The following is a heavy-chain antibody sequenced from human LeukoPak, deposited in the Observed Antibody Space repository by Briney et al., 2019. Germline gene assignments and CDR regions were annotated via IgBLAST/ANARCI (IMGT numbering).Heavy chain of an antibody. J-gene: IGHJ2*01. Sequence: GGSLRLSCAASGFDFSSFSMNWVRQAPGKGLEWVANIKQDGSEKYYVDSVKGRFTISRDNAKNSLYLQMNSLRAEDTAVYYCARPGTYDFWSGYYSIQVPNTNWYFDLWGRGTLVTVSS. V-gene: IGHV3-7*01. CDR3: ARPGTYDFWSGYYSIQVPNTNWYFDL. D-gene: IGHD3-3*01. CDR1: GFDFSSFS. CDR2: IKQDGSEK.